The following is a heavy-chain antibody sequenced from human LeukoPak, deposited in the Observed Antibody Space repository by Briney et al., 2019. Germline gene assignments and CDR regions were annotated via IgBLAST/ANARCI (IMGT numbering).Heavy chain of an antibody. CDR1: GFTFSSYG. CDR3: ARGCREYYYGSGSYRAFSYYYYMDV. CDR2: IRYDGSNK. V-gene: IGHV3-30*02. Sequence: GGSLRLSCAASGFTFSSYGMHWVRQAPGKGLEWVAFIRYDGSNKYYADSVKGRFTISRDNAKNSLYLQMNSLRAEDTAVYYCARGCREYYYGSGSYRAFSYYYYMDVWGKGTTVTISS. J-gene: IGHJ6*03. D-gene: IGHD3-10*01.